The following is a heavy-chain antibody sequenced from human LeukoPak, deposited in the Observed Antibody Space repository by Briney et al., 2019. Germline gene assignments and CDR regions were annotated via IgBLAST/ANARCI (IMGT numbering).Heavy chain of an antibody. D-gene: IGHD5-12*01. CDR3: ARDPQYVVATMGGGYFDY. V-gene: IGHV1-69*04. J-gene: IGHJ4*02. Sequence: SLRVSCTASGGSFSSYAISWVRQAPGQGLEWVGRIIPILGIANYAQKFQGRVTITADKSTSTAYMELSRLRTEDTAVYYCARDPQYVVATMGGGYFDYWGQGTLVTVSS. CDR1: GGSFSSYA. CDR2: IIPILGIA.